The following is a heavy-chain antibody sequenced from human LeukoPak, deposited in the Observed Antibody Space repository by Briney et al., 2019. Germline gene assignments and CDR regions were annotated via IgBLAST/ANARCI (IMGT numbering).Heavy chain of an antibody. CDR1: GGTLRNYA. CDR3: ARGELLWFAELYRIDAFDI. D-gene: IGHD3-10*01. V-gene: IGHV1-69*06. CDR2: IIPMFGTA. J-gene: IGHJ3*02. Sequence: SVKVSCKASGGTLRNYAINWVRQAPGQRLEWMGGIIPMFGTANYAQKFQGRVTITADKSTGTVYMELRSLTSEDTAVYYCARGELLWFAELYRIDAFDIWGQGTMVIVSS.